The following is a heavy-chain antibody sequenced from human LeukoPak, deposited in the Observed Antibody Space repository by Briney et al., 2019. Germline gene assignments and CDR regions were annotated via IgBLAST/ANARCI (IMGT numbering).Heavy chain of an antibody. Sequence: GGSLRLSCAGSEVTFSPYSLNWVRQAPGKGLEWVSSISYSSRYIYYADSAKGRFTISRDNAKNSLYLQMNSLRADDTAVYYCASGRVVQQLVLGAFDVWGQGTMVTVSS. V-gene: IGHV3-21*01. D-gene: IGHD6-13*01. CDR1: EVTFSPYS. CDR2: ISYSSRYI. J-gene: IGHJ3*01. CDR3: ASGRVVQQLVLGAFDV.